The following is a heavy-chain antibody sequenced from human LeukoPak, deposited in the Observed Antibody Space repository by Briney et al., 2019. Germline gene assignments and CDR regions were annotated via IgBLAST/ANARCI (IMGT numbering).Heavy chain of an antibody. CDR3: ARDHQEIEVYYGSGSNDY. V-gene: IGHV1-18*01. CDR2: ISAYNGNT. CDR1: SYTFTSYG. Sequence: ASVKVSCKASSYTFTSYGISWVRQAPGQGLEWMGWISAYNGNTNYAQKLQGRVTMTTDTSTSTAYMELRSLRSDDTAVYYCARDHQEIEVYYGSGSNDYWGQGTLVTVSS. D-gene: IGHD3-10*01. J-gene: IGHJ4*02.